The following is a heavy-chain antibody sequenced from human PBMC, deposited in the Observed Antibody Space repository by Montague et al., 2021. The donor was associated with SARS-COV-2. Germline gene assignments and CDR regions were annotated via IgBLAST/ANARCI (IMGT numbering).Heavy chain of an antibody. J-gene: IGHJ4*02. CDR3: ARDIAVAGLFDY. D-gene: IGHD6-19*01. CDR2: ISISGST. V-gene: IGHV4-61*02. CDR1: GGSISSGSYY. Sequence: TLSLTCTVSGGSISSGSYYWSWTRQPAGKGLGWIGRISISGSTNYNPSLKSRVTISVETSKNQFSLKLSSVTAADTAVYYCARDIAVAGLFDYWGQGTLVTVSS.